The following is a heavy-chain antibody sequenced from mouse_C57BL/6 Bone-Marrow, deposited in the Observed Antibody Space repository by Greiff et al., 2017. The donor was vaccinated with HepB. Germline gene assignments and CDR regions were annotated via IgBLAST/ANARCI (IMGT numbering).Heavy chain of an antibody. J-gene: IGHJ4*01. D-gene: IGHD2-2*01. Sequence: VQLQQSGTVLARPGASVKMSCKTSGYTFTSYWMHWVKQRPGQGLEWIGAIYPGNSDTSYNQKFKGKAKLTAVTSASTAYMELSSLTNEDSAVYYCTRMVTTGDYAMDHWGQGTSVTVSS. CDR2: IYPGNSDT. CDR1: GYTFTSYW. V-gene: IGHV1-5*01. CDR3: TRMVTTGDYAMDH.